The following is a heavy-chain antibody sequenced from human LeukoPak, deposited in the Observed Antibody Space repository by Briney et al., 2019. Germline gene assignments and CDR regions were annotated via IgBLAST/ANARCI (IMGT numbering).Heavy chain of an antibody. J-gene: IGHJ4*02. D-gene: IGHD2-15*01. Sequence: ASVKVSCKASGYTFTSYGISWVRQAPGQGLEWMGWISAYNGNTNYAQKLQGRVTMTTDTSTSTAYMELRSLRSDDTAVYYCARGGNFCSGGSCYPEYFDYWGQGTLVTVSS. CDR1: GYTFTSYG. CDR2: ISAYNGNT. CDR3: ARGGNFCSGGSCYPEYFDY. V-gene: IGHV1-18*01.